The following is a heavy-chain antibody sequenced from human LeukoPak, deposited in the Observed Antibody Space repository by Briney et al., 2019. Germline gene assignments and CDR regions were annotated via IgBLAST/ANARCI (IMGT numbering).Heavy chain of an antibody. CDR1: GFTFSQYW. D-gene: IGHD3-10*01. CDR3: ARSGRGVDSFYFYMDV. CDR2: IKHDGSEKQDGSEK. J-gene: IGHJ6*03. V-gene: IGHV3-7*01. Sequence: QPGGSLRLSCAASGFTFSQYWASWVRQAPGKGLEWVANIKHDGSEKQDGSEKNYVDSVKGRFTISRDNAKNSLYLQMNSLRAEDTAVYYCARSGRGVDSFYFYMDVWGKGTTVTVSS.